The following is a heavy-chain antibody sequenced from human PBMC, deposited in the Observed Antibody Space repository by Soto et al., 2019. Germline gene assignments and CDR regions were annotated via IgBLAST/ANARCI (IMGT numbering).Heavy chain of an antibody. D-gene: IGHD3-16*02. CDR2: IIPIFGTA. J-gene: IGHJ4*02. CDR1: GGTFSSYA. CDR3: ARETYDYVWGSYRASIDY. V-gene: IGHV1-69*13. Sequence: ASVKVSCKASGGTFSSYAISWVRQAPGQGLEWMGGIIPIFGTANYAQKFQGRVTITADESTSTAYMELSSLRSEDTAVYYCARETYDYVWGSYRASIDYWGQGTLVTVSS.